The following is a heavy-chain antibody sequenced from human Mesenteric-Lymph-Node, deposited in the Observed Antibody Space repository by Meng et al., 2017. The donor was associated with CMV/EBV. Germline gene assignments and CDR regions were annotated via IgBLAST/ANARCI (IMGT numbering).Heavy chain of an antibody. CDR3: ARGGCSSTSCYTRPKYLDC. D-gene: IGHD2-2*02. Sequence: GGSLRLSCAASGFTFSDYYMTWIRQAPGKGLEWVSYISSSGSTIYHADSVEGRFTISRDNAKNSLYLQMNSLRAEDTAVYYCARGGCSSTSCYTRPKYLDCWGQGTLVTVSS. CDR2: ISSSGSTI. CDR1: GFTFSDYY. V-gene: IGHV3-11*04. J-gene: IGHJ4*02.